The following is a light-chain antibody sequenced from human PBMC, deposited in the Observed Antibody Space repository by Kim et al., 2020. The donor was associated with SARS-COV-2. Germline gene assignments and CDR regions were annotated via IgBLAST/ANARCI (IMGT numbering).Light chain of an antibody. V-gene: IGLV1-40*01. CDR2: GNS. CDR1: SSNIGAGYD. J-gene: IGLJ1*01. CDR3: QSYDSSLSEV. Sequence: GQRVNISCTGSSSNIGAGYDVHWYQQTPGTAPKLLIYGNSNRPSGVPDRFSGSKSGTSASLAITGLQAEDEADYYCQSYDSSLSEVFGTGTKVTVL.